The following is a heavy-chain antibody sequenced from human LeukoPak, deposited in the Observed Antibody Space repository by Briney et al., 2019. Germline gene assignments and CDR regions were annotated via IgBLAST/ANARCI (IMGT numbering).Heavy chain of an antibody. D-gene: IGHD2-21*02. Sequence: PGGSLRLSCAASGFTFSSYSMNWVRQAPGKGLEWVSSISSSSSYIYYADSVKGRFTISRDNAKNSLYLQMNSLRAEDTAVYYCAKDAQPHPRLCGGDCYTYYFDYWGQGTLVTVSS. CDR2: ISSSSSYI. V-gene: IGHV3-21*04. CDR1: GFTFSSYS. J-gene: IGHJ4*02. CDR3: AKDAQPHPRLCGGDCYTYYFDY.